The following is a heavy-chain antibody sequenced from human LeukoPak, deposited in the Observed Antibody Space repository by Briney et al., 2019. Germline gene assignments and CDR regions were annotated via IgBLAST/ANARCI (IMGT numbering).Heavy chain of an antibody. CDR3: ARGGGYYGDYSDY. CDR2: IDSDGRST. J-gene: IGHJ4*02. D-gene: IGHD3-22*01. V-gene: IGHV3-74*01. Sequence: GGSLRLSCAASGFTFRNYWMHWVRQAPGKGLVWVSRIDSDGRSTSYADSVKGRFAFSRDNAKNTLYLQMNSLRAEDTAVYYCARGGGYYGDYSDYWGQGTLVTVSS. CDR1: GFTFRNYW.